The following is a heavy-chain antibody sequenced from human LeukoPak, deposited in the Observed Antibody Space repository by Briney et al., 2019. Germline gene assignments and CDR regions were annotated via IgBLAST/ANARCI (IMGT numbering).Heavy chain of an antibody. CDR1: GYTLTRYG. V-gene: IGHV1-18*01. CDR3: ARAPGYCSSTSCYGRGSFAY. J-gene: IGHJ4*02. Sequence: ASVKVSCKPSGYTLTRYGISWVRQAPGQGLEWMGWISAYNGNTNYTQKIQGRVTLTTDTSTSTAYMGLRSLRSDDTAVYYCARAPGYCSSTSCYGRGSFAYWGQGTLVTVSS. CDR2: ISAYNGNT. D-gene: IGHD2-2*01.